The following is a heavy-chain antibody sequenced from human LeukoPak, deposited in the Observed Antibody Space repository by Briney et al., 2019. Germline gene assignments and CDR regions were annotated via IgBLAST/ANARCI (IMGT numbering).Heavy chain of an antibody. CDR2: IYFSGST. CDR1: GGSIRSSSCY. J-gene: IGHJ4*02. Sequence: SETLSLTCTVSGGSIRSSSCYWGWIRRPPGKGLEWIGSIYFSGSTYYNPSRKSRLTISVDTSKNQFSLKLRSVTDTAVDYSARLSLSGDSSGYIDYWGQGTLVTVSS. D-gene: IGHD3-22*01. CDR3: ARLSLSGDSSGYIDY. V-gene: IGHV4-39*01.